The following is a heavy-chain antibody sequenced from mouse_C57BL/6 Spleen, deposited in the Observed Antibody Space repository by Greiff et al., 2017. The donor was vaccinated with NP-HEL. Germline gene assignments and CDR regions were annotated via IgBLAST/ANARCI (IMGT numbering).Heavy chain of an antibody. D-gene: IGHD2-4*01. CDR2: IDPEDGET. CDR1: GFNIKDYY. CDR3: ARGDDYDDGDFDY. J-gene: IGHJ2*01. Sequence: VHVKQSGAELVKPGASVKLSCTASGFNIKDYYMHWVKQRTEQGLEWIGRIDPEDGETKYAPKFQGKATITADTSSNTAYLQLSSLTSEDTAVYYCARGDDYDDGDFDYWGQGTTLTVSS. V-gene: IGHV14-2*01.